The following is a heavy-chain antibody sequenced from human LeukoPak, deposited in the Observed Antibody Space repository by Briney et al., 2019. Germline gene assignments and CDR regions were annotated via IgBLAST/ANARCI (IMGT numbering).Heavy chain of an antibody. CDR3: ARREGPTPLGGYGMDV. CDR2: IYHSGST. CDR1: GGSISSGGYY. D-gene: IGHD3-16*01. V-gene: IGHV4-30-2*01. Sequence: SETLSLTCTVSGGSISSGGYYWSWIRQPPGKGLEWIGYIYHSGSTYYNPSLKSRVTISVDRSKNQFSLKLSSVTAADTAVYYCARREGPTPLGGYGMDVWGQGTTVTVSS. J-gene: IGHJ6*02.